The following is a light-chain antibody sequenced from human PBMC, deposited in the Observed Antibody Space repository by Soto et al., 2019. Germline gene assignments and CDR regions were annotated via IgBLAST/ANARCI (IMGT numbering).Light chain of an antibody. J-gene: IGLJ1*01. V-gene: IGLV1-40*01. CDR3: QSYDNSLSVYV. CDR2: GNS. CDR1: SSNIGAHYD. Sequence: QSVLTQPPSVSGAPGQRVTISCTGSSSNIGAHYDVHWYQQLPGTAPKLLIYGNSNRPSGVPDRFSGSKSGTSASLAITGLQAEDDADYYCQSYDNSLSVYVFGTGTTLTVL.